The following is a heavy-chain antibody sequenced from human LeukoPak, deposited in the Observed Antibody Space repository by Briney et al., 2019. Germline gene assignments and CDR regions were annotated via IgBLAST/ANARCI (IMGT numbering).Heavy chain of an antibody. D-gene: IGHD3-22*01. J-gene: IGHJ4*02. CDR2: INPSGGST. Sequence: GASVKVSCKASGYTFTSYYMHWVRQAPGQGLKWMGIINPSGGSTSYAQKFQGRVTITADESTSTAYMELSSLSSEGTAVYYCATTYYYDTGGYYYYFWGQGTLVTVSS. CDR3: ATTYYYDTGGYYYYF. V-gene: IGHV1-46*01. CDR1: GYTFTSYY.